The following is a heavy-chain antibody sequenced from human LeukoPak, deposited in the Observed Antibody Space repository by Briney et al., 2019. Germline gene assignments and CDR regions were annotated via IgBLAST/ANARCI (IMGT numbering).Heavy chain of an antibody. V-gene: IGHV4-59*08. Sequence: SETLSLTCTVSGGPLNIHYWSWIRQPPGKGLEWIGYIHGSGHTHYDTSLRGRATISEDTSKNQFFLQLTSVTAADTAIYYCARNVGWYTYDTWGQGILVTVSS. CDR2: IHGSGHT. J-gene: IGHJ5*02. CDR3: ARNVGWYTYDT. CDR1: GGPLNIHY. D-gene: IGHD6-19*01.